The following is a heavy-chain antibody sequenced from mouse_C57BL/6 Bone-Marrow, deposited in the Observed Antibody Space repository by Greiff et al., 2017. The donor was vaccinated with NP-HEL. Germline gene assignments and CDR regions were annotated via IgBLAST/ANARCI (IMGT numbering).Heavy chain of an antibody. Sequence: VQLQQSGTVLARPGASVKMSCKTSGYTFTSYWMHWVKQRPGQGLEWIGAIYPGNSDTSYNQKFKGKAKLTAVTSASTAYMELSSLTNEDSAVYYCTRRKFITTVVATGDYFDYWGQGTTLTVSS. CDR3: TRRKFITTVVATGDYFDY. D-gene: IGHD1-1*01. CDR1: GYTFTSYW. J-gene: IGHJ2*01. CDR2: IYPGNSDT. V-gene: IGHV1-5*01.